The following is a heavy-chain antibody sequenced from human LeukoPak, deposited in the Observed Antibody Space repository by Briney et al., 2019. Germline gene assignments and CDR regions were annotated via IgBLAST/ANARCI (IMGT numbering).Heavy chain of an antibody. CDR1: GFTFSSYG. Sequence: PGGSLRLSCAASGFTFSSYGMHWVRQAPGKRLEWVAVIWYDGSNKYYADSVKGRFTISRDNSKNTLYLQMNSLRAEDTAVYYCARDQTTVSTDLDYWGQGTLVTVSS. CDR3: ARDQTTVSTDLDY. CDR2: IWYDGSNK. V-gene: IGHV3-33*01. J-gene: IGHJ4*02. D-gene: IGHD4-17*01.